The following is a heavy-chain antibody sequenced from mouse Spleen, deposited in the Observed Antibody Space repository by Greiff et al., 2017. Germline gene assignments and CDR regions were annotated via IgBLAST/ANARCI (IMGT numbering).Heavy chain of an antibody. J-gene: IGHJ2*01. Sequence: QVQLKESGAELARPGASVKLSCKASGYTFTSYGISWVKQRTGQGLEWIGEIYPRSGNTYYNEKFKGKATLTADKSSSTAYMELRSLTSEDSAVYFCARSETTAPFDYWGQGTTLTVSS. V-gene: IGHV1-81*01. CDR1: GYTFTSYG. D-gene: IGHD1-2*01. CDR3: ARSETTAPFDY. CDR2: IYPRSGNT.